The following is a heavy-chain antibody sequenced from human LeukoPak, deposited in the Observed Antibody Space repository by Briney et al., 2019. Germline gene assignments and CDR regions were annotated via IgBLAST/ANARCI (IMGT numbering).Heavy chain of an antibody. J-gene: IGHJ4*02. CDR1: GFTFSTYG. V-gene: IGHV3-30*18. CDR3: AKTPERRDVYRISPPFDY. D-gene: IGHD5-24*01. CDR2: ISYDGSNK. Sequence: GGSLRLSCAASGFTFSTYGMHWVRQAPGKGLEWVAVISYDGSNKYYADSVKGRFTISRDNSKNTLYLQMNSLGGEDTAMYYCAKTPERRDVYRISPPFDYWGQGTLVTVSS.